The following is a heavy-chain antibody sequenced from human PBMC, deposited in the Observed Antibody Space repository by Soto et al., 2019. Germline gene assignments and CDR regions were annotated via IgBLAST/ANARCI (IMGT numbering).Heavy chain of an antibody. J-gene: IGHJ5*02. CDR1: GFTFSSYG. D-gene: IGHD3-3*02. CDR2: ISYNGSNK. Sequence: GGSLRLSCAASGFTFSSYGMHWVRQAPGKGLEWVAVISYNGSNKYYADSVKVRFTISRDNSKNTLYLQMTSLRAEATDVYYCAKEFTPILADAPLLDPWGQGTLVTVSS. V-gene: IGHV3-30*18. CDR3: AKEFTPILADAPLLDP.